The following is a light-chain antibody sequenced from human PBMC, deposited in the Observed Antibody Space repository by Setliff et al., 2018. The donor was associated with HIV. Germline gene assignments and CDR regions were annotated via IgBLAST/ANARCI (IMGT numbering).Light chain of an antibody. CDR3: SSYTSSSTLPYV. CDR2: EVG. V-gene: IGLV2-14*01. J-gene: IGLJ1*01. Sequence: QSVLTQPASVSGSPGLSITISCTGTSSDVGYYNYVSWYQQHPGKAPKVMIYEVGNRPSGVSTRFSGSKSGNTASLTISGLQPEDEADYYCSSYTSSSTLPYVFGTGTKVTVL. CDR1: SSDVGYYNY.